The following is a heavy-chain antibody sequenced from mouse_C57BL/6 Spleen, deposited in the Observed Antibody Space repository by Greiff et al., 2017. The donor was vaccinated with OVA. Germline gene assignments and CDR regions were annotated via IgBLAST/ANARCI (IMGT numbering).Heavy chain of an antibody. J-gene: IGHJ1*03. Sequence: EVKLVESGGGLVQPGGSLSLPCAASGFTFTDYYMSWVRQPPGKALEWLGFIRNKANGYTTEYSASVKGRFTISRDNSQSILYLQMNALRAEDSATYYCARWDYYGSSYVGYFDVWGTGTTVTVSS. D-gene: IGHD1-1*01. CDR2: IRNKANGYTT. V-gene: IGHV7-3*01. CDR1: GFTFTDYY. CDR3: ARWDYYGSSYVGYFDV.